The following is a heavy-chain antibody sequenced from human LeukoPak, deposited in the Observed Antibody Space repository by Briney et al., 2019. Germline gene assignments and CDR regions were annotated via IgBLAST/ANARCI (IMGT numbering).Heavy chain of an antibody. CDR1: GFTFSTYA. J-gene: IGHJ4*02. V-gene: IGHV3-30-3*01. D-gene: IGHD3-10*01. Sequence: PGRSLRLSCAASGFTFSTYAMHWVRQAPGKGLEWVAVITYDGSDKYYADSVKGRFTISRDNSKNTVYLQMNSLRAEDTAVYYCARFPYGSGTYTDYWGRGTLVTVSS. CDR3: ARFPYGSGTYTDY. CDR2: ITYDGSDK.